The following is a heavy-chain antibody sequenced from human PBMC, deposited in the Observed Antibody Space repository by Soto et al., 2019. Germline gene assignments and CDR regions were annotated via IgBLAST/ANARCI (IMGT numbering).Heavy chain of an antibody. J-gene: IGHJ4*02. CDR3: AKDLDDYRSAIDF. CDR2: ISGSGGSGRG. V-gene: IGHV3-23*01. Sequence: GGSLRLSCVGSGFSFRKYAMNWVRQAPGKGLEWVSGISGSGGSGRGFYADPVKGRFTISRDNSKNTLYLEMNSLRAEDTAVYYCAKDLDDYRSAIDFWGQGTLVTVSS. D-gene: IGHD3-16*02. CDR1: GFSFRKYA.